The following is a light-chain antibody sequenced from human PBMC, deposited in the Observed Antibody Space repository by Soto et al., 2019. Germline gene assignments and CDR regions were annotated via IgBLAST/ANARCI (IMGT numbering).Light chain of an antibody. J-gene: IGKJ1*01. CDR3: QHYGYPQWT. Sequence: IVLPQSPGTLSLSPGERATLSCRASQTGSNSYLAWYQQKSGQAPRLLIYGVSTRATGIPDRFSGSGSGTEFALTISRLEPEDVAVYICQHYGYPQWTFGPGTKVDIK. CDR1: QTGSNSY. CDR2: GVS. V-gene: IGKV3-20*01.